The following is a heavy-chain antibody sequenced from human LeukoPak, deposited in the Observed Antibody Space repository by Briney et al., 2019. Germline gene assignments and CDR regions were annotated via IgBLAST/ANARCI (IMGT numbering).Heavy chain of an antibody. V-gene: IGHV3-23*01. Sequence: GGSLRLSCTASGFTFSAYAMMWVRQAPGKGPEWVSAIRGGGGSAFYADSVKGRFTISRDNSKYTLFLQMNGLRAEDTAVYYCARDPNGDYIGAFDMWGPGTTVTVSS. CDR3: ARDPNGDYIGAFDM. CDR1: GFTFSAYA. J-gene: IGHJ3*02. D-gene: IGHD4-17*01. CDR2: IRGGGGSA.